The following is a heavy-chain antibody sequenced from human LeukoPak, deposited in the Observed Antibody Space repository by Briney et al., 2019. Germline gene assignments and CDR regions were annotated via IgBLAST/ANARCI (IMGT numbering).Heavy chain of an antibody. CDR2: ISYDGVNK. V-gene: IGHV3-30-3*01. J-gene: IGHJ4*02. Sequence: GGSLRLSCAASGFTFSSYWMTWVRQAPGKGLEWVAVISYDGVNKYYADSVKGRFTISRDNSKNTLYLQVNSLRAEDTAVYYCARSQLPYYYDSSGYVPDYWGQGTLVTVSS. CDR1: GFTFSSYW. CDR3: ARSQLPYYYDSSGYVPDY. D-gene: IGHD3-22*01.